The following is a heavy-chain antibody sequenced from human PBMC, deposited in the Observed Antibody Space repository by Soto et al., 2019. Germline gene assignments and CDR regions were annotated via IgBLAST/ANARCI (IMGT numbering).Heavy chain of an antibody. Sequence: QVQLQESGPGLVKPSQTLSLTCTVSGGSISSGGYYWSWIRQHPGKGLEWIGYIYYSGSTYYNPSLKSRVTTSVDTSKNQFSLKLSSVPAADTAVYYCARARDVYYDFWSGPTFDYWGQGTLVTVSS. CDR3: ARARDVYYDFWSGPTFDY. CDR2: IYYSGST. J-gene: IGHJ4*02. D-gene: IGHD3-3*01. V-gene: IGHV4-31*03. CDR1: GGSISSGGYY.